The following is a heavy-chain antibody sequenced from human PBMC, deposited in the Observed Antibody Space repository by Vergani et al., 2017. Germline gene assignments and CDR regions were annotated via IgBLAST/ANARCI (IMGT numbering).Heavy chain of an antibody. CDR2: VHSSCST. D-gene: IGHD2/OR15-2a*01. CDR3: ARGCASNRCPTRGTFEI. V-gene: IGHV4-61*02. J-gene: IGHJ3*02. CDR1: GDSLTSDFFY. Sequence: QVQLQESGPGPVKPSQTLSLTCSVSGDSLTSDFFYWTWIRQPAGTRLEWIGRVHSSCSTHYNPSLEGRVSVSMDTAKNEFSLDLQSVTAADTAVYFCARGCASNRCPTRGTFEIWGRGTLVTVSS.